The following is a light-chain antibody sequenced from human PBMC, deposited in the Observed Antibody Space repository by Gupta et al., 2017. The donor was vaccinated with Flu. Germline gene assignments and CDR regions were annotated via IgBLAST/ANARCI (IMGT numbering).Light chain of an antibody. CDR1: QSVSSRY. CDR3: CQACGIPIT. Sequence: GPLHLSPWERATHSCGARQSVSSRYLACYQRKPGQAARLLLSDASTRATAVADRFSGSGSGRAFSLTIIRLVPPDYAVYYCCQACGIPITFGHGTKVEIK. CDR2: DAS. V-gene: IGKV3-20*01. J-gene: IGKJ1*01.